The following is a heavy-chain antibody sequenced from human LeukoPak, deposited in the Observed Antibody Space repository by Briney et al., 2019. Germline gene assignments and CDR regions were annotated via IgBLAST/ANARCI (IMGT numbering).Heavy chain of an antibody. Sequence: GESLKISCKGSGYSFASYWIGWVRQMPGKGLEWMGIIYPGDSDTRYSPSFQGQVTISADKSISTAYLQWSSLKASDTAMYYCATSDVAYYDSSEISSSAFDIWGQGTMVTVSS. CDR2: IYPGDSDT. CDR3: ATSDVAYYDSSEISSSAFDI. D-gene: IGHD3-22*01. J-gene: IGHJ3*02. V-gene: IGHV5-51*01. CDR1: GYSFASYW.